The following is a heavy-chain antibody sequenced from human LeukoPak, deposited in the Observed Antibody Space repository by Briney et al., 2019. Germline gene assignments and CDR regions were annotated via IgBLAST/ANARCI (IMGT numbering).Heavy chain of an antibody. V-gene: IGHV5-51*01. D-gene: IGHD4-17*01. Sequence: GESLKISCKGSGYSFTXYWIGWVRQMPXXXXXXMGIIYPGDSDTRYSPSFQGQVTISADKSISTAYLQWSSLKASDTAMYYCARLGPVTRYFDYWGQGTLVTVSS. CDR3: ARLGPVTRYFDY. CDR1: GYSFTXYW. CDR2: IYPGDSDT. J-gene: IGHJ4*02.